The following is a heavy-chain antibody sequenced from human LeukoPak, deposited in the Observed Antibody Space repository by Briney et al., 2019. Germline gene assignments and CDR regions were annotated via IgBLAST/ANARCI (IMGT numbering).Heavy chain of an antibody. CDR2: IYPGDSDT. CDR1: GYSFSNYW. V-gene: IGHV5-51*01. J-gene: IGHJ5*02. Sequence: PGGSLRLSCMGSGYSFSNYWIAWVRQMPGKGLECMGIIYPGDSDTRYSPSFQGQVTISADRSISTAYLQWSSLKASDTGIYYCARGLGSGHHSWLDPWGQGTVVTVSS. CDR3: ARGLGSGHHSWLDP. D-gene: IGHD6-19*01.